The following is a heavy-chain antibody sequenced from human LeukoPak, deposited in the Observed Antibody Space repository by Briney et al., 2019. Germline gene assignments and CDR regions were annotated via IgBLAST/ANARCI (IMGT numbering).Heavy chain of an antibody. V-gene: IGHV4-59*01. CDR1: GGSIESYY. Sequence: SETLSLTCSVSGGSIESYYWSWIRQPPGKGLEFIGYIAASGTTKHNPSLKSRVTISLDTSKSQFSLKLTSVTPADTAVYYCARGGIVGSRTNWFDPWGQGILVTVSS. D-gene: IGHD1-26*01. CDR2: IAASGTT. CDR3: ARGGIVGSRTNWFDP. J-gene: IGHJ5*02.